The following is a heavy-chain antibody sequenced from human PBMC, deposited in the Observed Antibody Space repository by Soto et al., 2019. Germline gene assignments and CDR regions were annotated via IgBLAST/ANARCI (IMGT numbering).Heavy chain of an antibody. Sequence: GESLKISCAASGFTFSSYAMHWVRQAPGKGLEYVSAISSNGGSTYYANSVKGRFTISRDNSKNTLYLQMGSLRAEDMAVYYCASGYDGPVDYWGQGTLVTVSS. CDR3: ASGYDGPVDY. V-gene: IGHV3-64*01. CDR1: GFTFSSYA. J-gene: IGHJ4*02. CDR2: ISSNGGST. D-gene: IGHD5-12*01.